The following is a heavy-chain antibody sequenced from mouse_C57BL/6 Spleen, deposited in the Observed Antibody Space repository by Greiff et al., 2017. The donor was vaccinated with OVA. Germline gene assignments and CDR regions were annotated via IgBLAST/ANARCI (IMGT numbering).Heavy chain of an antibody. D-gene: IGHD1-1*01. Sequence: QVQLKQPGAELVMPGASVKLSCKASGYTFTSYWMHWVKQRPGQGLEWIGEIDPSDSYTNYNQKFKGKSTLTVDKSSSTAYMQLSSLTSEDSAVYYCARATTVVPFDYWGQGTLVTVSA. CDR2: IDPSDSYT. CDR3: ARATTVVPFDY. V-gene: IGHV1-69*01. J-gene: IGHJ3*01. CDR1: GYTFTSYW.